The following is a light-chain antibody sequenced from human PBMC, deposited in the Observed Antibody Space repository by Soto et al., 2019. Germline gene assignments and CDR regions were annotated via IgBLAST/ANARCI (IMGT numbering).Light chain of an antibody. CDR2: NTN. V-gene: IGLV7-43*01. Sequence: QAVVTQEPSLTVSPGGTVTLTCASSTGAVTSGYYPNWFQQKPGQAPRALIYNTNNKHSWTPARFSGSLLGGKAALTLSGVQPEDEAEYYCLLYYGGAVVFGGGTKLTVL. CDR3: LLYYGGAVV. J-gene: IGLJ2*01. CDR1: TGAVTSGYY.